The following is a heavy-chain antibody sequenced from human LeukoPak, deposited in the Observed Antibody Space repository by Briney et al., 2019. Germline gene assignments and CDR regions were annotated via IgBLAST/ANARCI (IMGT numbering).Heavy chain of an antibody. V-gene: IGHV1-18*01. CDR1: GGTFSSYA. Sequence: ASVKVSCKASGGTFSSYAISWVRQAPGQGLEWMGWISAYNGNTNYPQKLQGRVTMTTDTSTTTAYMELRSLRSDDTAVYYCARDIVLVPAAMRGGVDYWGQGTLVTVSS. CDR2: ISAYNGNT. J-gene: IGHJ4*02. D-gene: IGHD2-2*01. CDR3: ARDIVLVPAAMRGGVDY.